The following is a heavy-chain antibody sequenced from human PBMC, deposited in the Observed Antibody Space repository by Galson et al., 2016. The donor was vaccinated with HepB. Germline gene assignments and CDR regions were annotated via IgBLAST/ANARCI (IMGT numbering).Heavy chain of an antibody. D-gene: IGHD5-24*01. CDR2: ISFDGSNK. Sequence: SLRLSCAASGFTVSSSYMSWVRQAPGKGLEWVAVISFDGSNKYYADSVKGRFTISRDNSKNTLYLQMNSLRAEDTAVYYCARAPLEMATIQRGYFDYWGQGTLVTVSS. CDR3: ARAPLEMATIQRGYFDY. CDR1: GFTVSSSY. V-gene: IGHV3-30-3*01. J-gene: IGHJ4*02.